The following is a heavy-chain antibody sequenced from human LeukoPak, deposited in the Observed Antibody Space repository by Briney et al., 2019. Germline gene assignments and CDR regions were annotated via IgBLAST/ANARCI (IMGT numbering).Heavy chain of an antibody. Sequence: SETLSLTCTVSGNSFGNYYWSWIRQPSGKGLEWIGRIYTSGSTTYNPSLKSRVTMSVDTSKNQFSLKLSSVTAADTAVYYCTRDTGTTGEVKFDPWGQGTLVTVSS. J-gene: IGHJ5*02. V-gene: IGHV4-4*07. CDR3: TRDTGTTGEVKFDP. D-gene: IGHD4-17*01. CDR2: IYTSGST. CDR1: GNSFGNYY.